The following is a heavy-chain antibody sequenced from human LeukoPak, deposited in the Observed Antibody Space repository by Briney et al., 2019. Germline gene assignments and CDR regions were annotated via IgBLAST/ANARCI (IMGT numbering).Heavy chain of an antibody. J-gene: IGHJ6*04. V-gene: IGHV3-53*01. CDR3: ARETDGSGRPYYYYGMDV. CDR2: IYSGGST. CDR1: GFTVSSNY. Sequence: GGSLRLSCAASGFTVSSNYMSWVRQAPGKGLEWVSVIYSGGSTYYADSVKGRFTISRDNSKNTLYLQMNSPRAEDTAVYYCARETDGSGRPYYYYGMDVWGKGTTVTVSS. D-gene: IGHD3-10*01.